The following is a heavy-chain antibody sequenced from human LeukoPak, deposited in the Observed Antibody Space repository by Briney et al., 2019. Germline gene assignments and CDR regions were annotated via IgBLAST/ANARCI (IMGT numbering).Heavy chain of an antibody. D-gene: IGHD3-22*01. J-gene: IGHJ4*02. V-gene: IGHV3-74*01. CDR3: ARGHHYYDSSAYYY. Sequence: GGSLRLSCAASGFTFISYWMHWVRQAPGKGLVWVSRINSDGSTTSYAASVKGRFTISRDTAKNTLYLQMNSLRAEDTAVYYCARGHHYYDSSAYYYWGQGNLVTVSS. CDR2: INSDGSTT. CDR1: GFTFISYW.